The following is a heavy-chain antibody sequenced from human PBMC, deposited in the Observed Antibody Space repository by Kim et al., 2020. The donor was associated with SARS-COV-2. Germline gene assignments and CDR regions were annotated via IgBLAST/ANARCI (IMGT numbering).Heavy chain of an antibody. V-gene: IGHV1-18*01. Sequence: NSAPKYQGRVTMTTETSTTTAYMELRSLRSDDTAVYYCARSVAGTIGLDYWGQGTLVTVSS. D-gene: IGHD6-19*01. J-gene: IGHJ4*02. CDR3: ARSVAGTIGLDY.